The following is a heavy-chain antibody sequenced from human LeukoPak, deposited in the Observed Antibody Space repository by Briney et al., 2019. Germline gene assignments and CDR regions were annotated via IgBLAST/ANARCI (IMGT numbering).Heavy chain of an antibody. CDR3: ARALYYDFWSGYRDDAFDI. Sequence: GRSLRLSCAASGFTFSSYGIHWVRQAPGKGLEWVAVIWYDGSNKYYADSVKGRFTISRDNSKNTLYLQMNSLRAEDTAVYYCARALYYDFWSGYRDDAFDIWGQGTMVTVSS. CDR1: GFTFSSYG. J-gene: IGHJ3*02. CDR2: IWYDGSNK. V-gene: IGHV3-33*01. D-gene: IGHD3-3*01.